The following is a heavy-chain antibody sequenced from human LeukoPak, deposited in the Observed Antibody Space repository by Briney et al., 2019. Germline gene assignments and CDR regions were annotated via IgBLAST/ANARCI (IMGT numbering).Heavy chain of an antibody. CDR1: GFTFGDYA. CDR3: ARDLNWETY. D-gene: IGHD7-27*01. V-gene: IGHV3-7*01. Sequence: PGGSLRLSCTASGFTFGDYAISWVRQAPGKGLEWVANIKTDGSLTYYVDSVKGRFTISRDNAKNSLYLQMNSLRAEDTAVYYCARDLNWETYWGQGTLVSVSS. CDR2: IKTDGSLT. J-gene: IGHJ4*02.